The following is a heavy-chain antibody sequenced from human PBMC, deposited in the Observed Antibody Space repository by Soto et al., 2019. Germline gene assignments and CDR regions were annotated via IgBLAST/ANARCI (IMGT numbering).Heavy chain of an antibody. Sequence: EVQLLESGGGLVQPGGSLRLSCAASGFTFASYTMTWVRQAPGKGLEWVSVISGSGGTTFYADSVKGRFTISRDNSKNTLYLQMNSLRAEDTAVNYCAKARLVRYYYGLDVWGQGTTVTVSS. CDR1: GFTFASYT. V-gene: IGHV3-23*01. CDR3: AKARLVRYYYGLDV. J-gene: IGHJ6*02. CDR2: ISGSGGTT. D-gene: IGHD3-10*01.